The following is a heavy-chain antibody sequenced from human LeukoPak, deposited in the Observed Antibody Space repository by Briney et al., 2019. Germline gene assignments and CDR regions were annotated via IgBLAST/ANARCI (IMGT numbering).Heavy chain of an antibody. CDR1: GYTFTSYG. D-gene: IGHD3-16*02. Sequence: ASVKVSCKASGYTFTSYGISWVRQAPGQGLEWMGWISAYNGNTNYAQKLQGRVTMTTDTSTSTAYMELRSLRSDDTAVYYCARDLARGLRLGELSDWGQGTLVTVSS. CDR3: ARDLARGLRLGELSD. CDR2: ISAYNGNT. V-gene: IGHV1-18*01. J-gene: IGHJ4*02.